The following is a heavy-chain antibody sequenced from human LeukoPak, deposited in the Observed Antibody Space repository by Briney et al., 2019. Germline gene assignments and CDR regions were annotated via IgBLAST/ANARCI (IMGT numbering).Heavy chain of an antibody. D-gene: IGHD3-22*01. J-gene: IGHJ4*02. CDR2: IYYSGST. Sequence: SETLSLTCTVSGGSISSYYWSWIRQPPGKGLEWIGYIYYSGSTNYNPSLKSRVTISVDTSKNQFSLKLSSVTAADTAVYYCARGATSVVVITSVFDYWGQGTLVTVSS. CDR3: ARGATSVVVITSVFDY. CDR1: GGSISSYY. V-gene: IGHV4-59*01.